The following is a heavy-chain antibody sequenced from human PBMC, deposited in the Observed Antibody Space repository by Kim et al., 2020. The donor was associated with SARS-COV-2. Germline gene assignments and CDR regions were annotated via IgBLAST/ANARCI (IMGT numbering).Heavy chain of an antibody. CDR1: GYTFTSYY. D-gene: IGHD3-22*01. CDR2: INPSGGST. Sequence: ASVKVSCKASGYTFTSYYMHWVRQAPGQGLEWMGIINPSGGSTSYAQKFQGRVTMTRDTSTSTVYMELSSLRSEDTAVYYCARDSHPFYYDSSGYYFDYWGQGTLVTVSS. V-gene: IGHV1-46*01. J-gene: IGHJ4*02. CDR3: ARDSHPFYYDSSGYYFDY.